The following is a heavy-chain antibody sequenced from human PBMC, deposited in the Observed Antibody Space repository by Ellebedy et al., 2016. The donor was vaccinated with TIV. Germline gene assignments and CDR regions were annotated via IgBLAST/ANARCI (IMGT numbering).Heavy chain of an antibody. CDR2: IYPYNGAT. CDR1: GYTFTGYH. V-gene: IGHV1-2*02. Sequence: ASVKVSCKASGYTFTGYHIHWVRQAPGQGLEWMGWIYPYNGATKFAQKFQGRVTMTRDTSISAAYMELSRLTSADTAVYYCARGYVVADFDYWGLGTLVTVSS. CDR3: ARGYVVADFDY. J-gene: IGHJ4*02. D-gene: IGHD3-16*01.